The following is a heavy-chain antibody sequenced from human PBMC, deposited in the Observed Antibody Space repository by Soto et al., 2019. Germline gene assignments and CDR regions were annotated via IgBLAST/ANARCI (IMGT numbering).Heavy chain of an antibody. D-gene: IGHD3-3*01. Sequence: GGSLRLSCAASGFTFSSYAMSWVRQAPGKGLEWVSAISGSGGSTYYADSVKGRFTISRDNSKNTLYLQMNSLRAEDTAVYYCAKLSIFGVVTRHNYYMDVWGKGTTVTVSS. J-gene: IGHJ6*03. V-gene: IGHV3-23*01. CDR3: AKLSIFGVVTRHNYYMDV. CDR1: GFTFSSYA. CDR2: ISGSGGST.